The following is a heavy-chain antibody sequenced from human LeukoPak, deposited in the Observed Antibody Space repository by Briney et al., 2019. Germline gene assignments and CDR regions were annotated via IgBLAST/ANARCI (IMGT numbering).Heavy chain of an antibody. D-gene: IGHD4-17*01. CDR1: GFTVSSNY. CDR3: ARGLQGTVTYYYYYGMDV. Sequence: GGSLRLSCAASGFTVSSNYMSWVRQAPGKGLEWVSVIYSGGSTYYADSVKGRFTISRDNSKNTLYLQMNSLRAEDTAVYYCARGLQGTVTYYYYYGMDVWGQGTTVTVSS. V-gene: IGHV3-53*01. J-gene: IGHJ6*02. CDR2: IYSGGST.